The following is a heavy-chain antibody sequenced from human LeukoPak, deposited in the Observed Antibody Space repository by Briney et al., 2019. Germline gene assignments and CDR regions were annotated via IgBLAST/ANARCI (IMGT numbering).Heavy chain of an antibody. Sequence: SETLSLTCTVSAGYISSYYWSWIRQPPGKGLEWSGRIFTSVSANYNPSLESRVTMSVDSYKNQFSLNMSSVTAADTAMYFCARESYTSGWYIFDSWGQGTLVTVSS. CDR1: AGYISSYY. CDR3: ARESYTSGWYIFDS. V-gene: IGHV4-4*07. D-gene: IGHD6-13*01. J-gene: IGHJ4*02. CDR2: IFTSVSA.